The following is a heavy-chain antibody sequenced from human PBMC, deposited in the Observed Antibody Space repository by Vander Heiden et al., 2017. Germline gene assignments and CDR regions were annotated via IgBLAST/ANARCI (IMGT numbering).Heavy chain of an antibody. D-gene: IGHD2-15*01. V-gene: IGHV3-13*01. CDR1: GFTFSSYD. CDR2: IGTAGDT. CDR3: ARERAYCSGGSCYPIFDY. Sequence: EVQLVESGGVLVQPGGSLRLSCAASGFTFSSYDMHWVRQATGKGLEWVSAIGTAGDTYYPGSVKGRFTISRENAKNSLYLQMNSLRAGDTAVYYCARERAYCSGGSCYPIFDYWGQGTLVTVS. J-gene: IGHJ4*02.